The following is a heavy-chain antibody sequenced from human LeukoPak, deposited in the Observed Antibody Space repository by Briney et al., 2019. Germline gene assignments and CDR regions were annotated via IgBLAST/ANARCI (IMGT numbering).Heavy chain of an antibody. CDR2: INYSGST. CDR1: GGSISSYY. D-gene: IGHD2-15*01. Sequence: SETLSLTCTVSGGSISSYYWSWIRQPPGKGLEWIGYINYSGSTNYNPSLKSRVTISVDTSKNQFSLKLSSVTAADTAVYYCARGQYCSGGSCWNNWFDPWGQGTLVTVSS. J-gene: IGHJ5*02. V-gene: IGHV4-59*01. CDR3: ARGQYCSGGSCWNNWFDP.